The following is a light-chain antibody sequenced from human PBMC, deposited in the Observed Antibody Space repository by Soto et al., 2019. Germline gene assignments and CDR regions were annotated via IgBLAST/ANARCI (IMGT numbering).Light chain of an antibody. CDR2: DVS. V-gene: IGKV3-20*01. Sequence: EIVLTQSPGTLSLSPGERATLSCRASQSVSSAYLAWYQQKPGQAPRLLIYDVSSRATGIPDRFSGSGSVTDFTLTISRLEPEDFAVYFCQQYGSSPRTFGQGTKVDIK. J-gene: IGKJ1*01. CDR3: QQYGSSPRT. CDR1: QSVSSAY.